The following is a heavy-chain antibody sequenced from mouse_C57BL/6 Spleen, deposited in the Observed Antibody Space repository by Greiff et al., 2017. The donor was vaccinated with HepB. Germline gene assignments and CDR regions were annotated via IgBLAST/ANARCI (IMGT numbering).Heavy chain of an antibody. V-gene: IGHV1-82*01. CDR3: ARSRGSYFDY. Sequence: QVQLKQSGPELVKPGASVKISCKASGYAFSSSWMNWVKQRPGKGLEWIGRIYPGDGDTNYNGKFKGKATLTADKSSSTAYMQLSSLTSEDSAVYFCARSRGSYFDYWGQGTTLTVSS. J-gene: IGHJ2*01. CDR1: GYAFSSSW. CDR2: IYPGDGDT.